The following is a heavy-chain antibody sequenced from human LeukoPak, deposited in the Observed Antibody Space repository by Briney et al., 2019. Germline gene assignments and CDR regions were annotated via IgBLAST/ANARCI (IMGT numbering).Heavy chain of an antibody. D-gene: IGHD2-2*03. CDR3: PRPTLDDHYYMDV. V-gene: IGHV5-51*01. CDR1: GYSFTSYW. Sequence: GESLKISCKGSGYSFTSYWIGWVRQMPGKGLEWMGIIYPGDFDIRYSPSFQGQVTISADKSISTAYLQWSSLKASDTAMYYCPRPTLDDHYYMDVWGKGTTVTVSS. J-gene: IGHJ6*03. CDR2: IYPGDFDI.